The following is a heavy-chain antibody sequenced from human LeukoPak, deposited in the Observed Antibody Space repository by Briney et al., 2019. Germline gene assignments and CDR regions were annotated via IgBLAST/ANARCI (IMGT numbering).Heavy chain of an antibody. CDR1: GGSISSYS. D-gene: IGHD6-6*01. CDR2: LYESGTT. V-gene: IGHV4-59*08. Sequence: SETLSLTCSVSGGSISSYSWSWIRQPPGKGLGWIGYLYESGTTNYKASLKSRVTMSVDTSKNHFSLRLTSVTAADTAVYYCATQELVPTALNAFDIWGPGTLVTVSS. J-gene: IGHJ3*02. CDR3: ATQELVPTALNAFDI.